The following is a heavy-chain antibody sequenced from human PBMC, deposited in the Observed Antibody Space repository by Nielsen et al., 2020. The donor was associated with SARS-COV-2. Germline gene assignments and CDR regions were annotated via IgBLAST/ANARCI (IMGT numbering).Heavy chain of an antibody. CDR3: AREALGYYDSSGYYTRSYYYYGMDV. CDR1: GYTLTELS. Sequence: ASVKVSCKVSGYTLTELSMHWVRQAPGKGLEWMGGFDPEDGETIYAQKFQGRVTMTEDTSTDTAYMELSSLRSEDTAVYYCAREALGYYDSSGYYTRSYYYYGMDVWGQGTTVTVSS. D-gene: IGHD3-22*01. CDR2: FDPEDGET. V-gene: IGHV1-24*01. J-gene: IGHJ6*02.